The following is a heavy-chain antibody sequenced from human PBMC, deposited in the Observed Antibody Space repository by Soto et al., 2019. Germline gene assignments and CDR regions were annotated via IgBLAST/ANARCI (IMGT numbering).Heavy chain of an antibody. CDR1: GFTVSSNY. J-gene: IGHJ4*02. Sequence: GGSLRLPCAASGFTVSSNYMSWVRQAPWKGLEWVSVIYSGGTTYYADSVKGRFTISRDNAKNSLYLQMNSLRAEDTAVYYCASCCSNNKCRYDYRAQRTLVTVSS. CDR3: ASCCSNNKCRYDY. D-gene: IGHD2-2*01. CDR2: IYSGGTT. V-gene: IGHV3-66*01.